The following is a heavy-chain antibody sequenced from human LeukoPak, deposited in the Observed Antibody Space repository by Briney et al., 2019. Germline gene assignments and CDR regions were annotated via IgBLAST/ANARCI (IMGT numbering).Heavy chain of an antibody. J-gene: IGHJ4*01. CDR1: GFTFSRYW. CDR3: VRSAFLTTEFYFDY. V-gene: IGHV3-74*01. CDR2: INTDGRTI. D-gene: IGHD4-11*01. Sequence: PGGSLRLSCAASGFTFSRYWMHWVRQAPGKGLVWVSRINTDGRTITYADSVKGRFTISRDNAKNTLYLQMNSLRAKDTAVYYCVRSAFLTTEFYFDYWGHGTLVTVSS.